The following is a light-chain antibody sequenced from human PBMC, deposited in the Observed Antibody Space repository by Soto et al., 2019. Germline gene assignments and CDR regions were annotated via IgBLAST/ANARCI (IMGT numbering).Light chain of an antibody. Sequence: QSVLTQPPSVSAAPGQKVTISCYGSSSNIGTNFVSWYQQLPGTAPRLLIYDNNNRPSGIPDRFSGSQSGTSATLAITGLQTGDEADYFCGTWDSSLSVVIFGGGTKLTVL. CDR3: GTWDSSLSVVI. J-gene: IGLJ2*01. V-gene: IGLV1-51*01. CDR1: SSNIGTNF. CDR2: DNN.